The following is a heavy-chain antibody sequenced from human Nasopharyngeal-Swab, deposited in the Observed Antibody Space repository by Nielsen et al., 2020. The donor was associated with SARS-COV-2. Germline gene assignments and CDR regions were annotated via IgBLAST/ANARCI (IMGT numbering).Heavy chain of an antibody. V-gene: IGHV3-23*01. CDR3: ARAPKRGSSGYQVVY. J-gene: IGHJ4*02. CDR1: GFTFSSYA. Sequence: GESLKISCAASGFTFSSYAMSWVRQAPGKGLEWVSDISGSGDSTFYSDSVKGRFTMSRDNAKNSLYLQMNSLRAEDTAVYYCARAPKRGSSGYQVVYWGQGTLVTVSS. D-gene: IGHD3-22*01. CDR2: ISGSGDST.